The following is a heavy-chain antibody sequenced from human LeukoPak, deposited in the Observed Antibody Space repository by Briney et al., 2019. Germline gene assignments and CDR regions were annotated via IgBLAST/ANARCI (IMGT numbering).Heavy chain of an antibody. V-gene: IGHV3-48*01. D-gene: IGHD2-21*01. CDR3: ARDGHRPLGY. CDR1: DFTFSRYN. Sequence: GGSLRLSCAASDFTFSRYNMNWVRQAPGKGLEWVSYISTSSSTIYYADSVKGRFTISRDNAKNSLYLQMNSLRAEDTAVYYCARDGHRPLGYWGQGTLVTVSS. J-gene: IGHJ4*02. CDR2: ISTSSSTI.